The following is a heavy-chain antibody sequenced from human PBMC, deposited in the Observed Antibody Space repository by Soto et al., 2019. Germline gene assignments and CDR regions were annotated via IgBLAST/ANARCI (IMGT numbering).Heavy chain of an antibody. V-gene: IGHV3-74*01. D-gene: IGHD2-15*01. CDR1: GFTFSSYW. J-gene: IGHJ3*02. CDR2: INSDGSST. CDR3: ARDARYCSGGSCYRAAFDI. Sequence: PGGSLRLSCAASGFTFSSYWMHWVRQPPGKGLVWVSRINSDGSSTNYADSVKGRFTISRDNAKNTLYLQMNSLRAEDTAVYYCARDARYCSGGSCYRAAFDIWGQGTMVTVSS.